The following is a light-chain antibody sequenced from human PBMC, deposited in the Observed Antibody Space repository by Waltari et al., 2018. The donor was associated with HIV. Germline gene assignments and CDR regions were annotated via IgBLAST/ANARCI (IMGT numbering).Light chain of an antibody. V-gene: IGKV1-39*01. CDR1: QNINNY. CDR2: AAS. Sequence: DIQMTQSPSSLSASVGDRVTITCLASQNINNYLNWYQEKPGKAPKLLIFAASSLQSGVPSRFSGSGSGTAFTLTINNLQPEDFAGYYCQQSYSTTWTFGQGTKVEIK. CDR3: QQSYSTTWT. J-gene: IGKJ1*01.